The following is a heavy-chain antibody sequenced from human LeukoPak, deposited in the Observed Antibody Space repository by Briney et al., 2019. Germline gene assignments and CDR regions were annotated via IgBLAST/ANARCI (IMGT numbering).Heavy chain of an antibody. CDR2: ISSSSSYI. D-gene: IGHD6-13*01. V-gene: IGHV3-21*01. CDR3: ARDRSAAAAPFDY. J-gene: IGHJ4*02. Sequence: GGSLRLSCAISGSTVSANVMNWVRQAPGKGLEWVSSISSSSSYIYYADSVKGRFTISRDNAKNSLYLQMNSLRAEDTAVYYCARDRSAAAAPFDYWGQGTLVTVSS. CDR1: GSTVSANV.